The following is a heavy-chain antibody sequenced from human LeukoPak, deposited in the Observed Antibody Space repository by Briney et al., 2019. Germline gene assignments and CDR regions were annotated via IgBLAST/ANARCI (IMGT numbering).Heavy chain of an antibody. CDR3: ARDLDYYGSGSYSRFDP. Sequence: SETLSLTCTVSGGSISSGDYCWSWIRQPPGKGLEWIGYIYYSGSTYYNPSLKSRVTISVDTSKNQFSLKLSSVTAADTAVYYCARDLDYYGSGSYSRFDPWGQGTLVTVSS. CDR2: IYYSGST. J-gene: IGHJ5*02. D-gene: IGHD3-10*01. V-gene: IGHV4-30-4*08. CDR1: GGSISSGDYC.